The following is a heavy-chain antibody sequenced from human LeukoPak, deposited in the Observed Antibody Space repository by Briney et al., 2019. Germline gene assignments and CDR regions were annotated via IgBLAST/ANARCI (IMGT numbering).Heavy chain of an antibody. D-gene: IGHD3-16*02. CDR1: GGSFSGYY. Sequence: PSETLSLTCAVYGGSFSGYYWSWVRQPPGKGLEWIGEIYHSGSTNYNPSLKSRVTISVDKSKNQFSLKLSSVTAADTAVYYCARDIETSGYYYYGMDVWGQGTTVTVSS. J-gene: IGHJ6*02. CDR2: IYHSGST. V-gene: IGHV4-34*01. CDR3: ARDIETSGYYYYGMDV.